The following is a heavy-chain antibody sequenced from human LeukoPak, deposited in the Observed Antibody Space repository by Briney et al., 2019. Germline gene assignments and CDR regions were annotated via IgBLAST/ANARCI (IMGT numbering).Heavy chain of an antibody. V-gene: IGHV3-64D*09. CDR3: VKARDYVWGSYRAY. D-gene: IGHD3-16*02. J-gene: IGHJ4*02. CDR1: GFTFSSYA. Sequence: PSGSLRLSCSASGFTFSSYAMHWVRQAPGKGLEDVSAISSNGGSTYYADSVKDRFTISRDNSKNTLYLQMSSLRAEDTAVYYCVKARDYVWGSYRAYWGQGALATVSS. CDR2: ISSNGGST.